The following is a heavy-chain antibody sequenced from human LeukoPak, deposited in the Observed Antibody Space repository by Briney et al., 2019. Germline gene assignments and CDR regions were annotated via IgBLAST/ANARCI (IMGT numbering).Heavy chain of an antibody. D-gene: IGHD6-19*01. Sequence: PSETLSLTCAVYGGSFSGYYWNWIRQPAGKGLEWIGRIYTSGSTNYNPSLKSRVTMSVDTSKNQFSLKLSSVTAADTAVYYCAREGQQWLANWFDPWGQGTLVTVSS. CDR2: IYTSGST. CDR1: GGSFSGYY. CDR3: AREGQQWLANWFDP. V-gene: IGHV4-4*07. J-gene: IGHJ5*02.